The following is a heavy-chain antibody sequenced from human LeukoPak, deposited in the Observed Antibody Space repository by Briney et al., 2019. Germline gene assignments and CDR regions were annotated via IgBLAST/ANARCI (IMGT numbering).Heavy chain of an antibody. CDR1: GGTFSKYT. CDR3: ARGWLAETTVVTPYNY. V-gene: IGHV1-69*13. CDR2: ITPLFGTA. D-gene: IGHD4-23*01. J-gene: IGHJ4*02. Sequence: EASVKVSCTASGGTFSKYTISWVRQRPGQGLEWMGGITPLFGTANYAQKFQGRVTITADESASTAYMELSSLRSEDTAVYYCARGWLAETTVVTPYNYWGQGTLVTVSS.